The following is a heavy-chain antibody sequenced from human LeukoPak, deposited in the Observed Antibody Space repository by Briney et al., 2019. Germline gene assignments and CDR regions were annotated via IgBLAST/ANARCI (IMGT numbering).Heavy chain of an antibody. D-gene: IGHD5-24*01. CDR2: TYYRSMWYN. J-gene: IGHJ5*02. V-gene: IGHV6-1*01. Sequence: SQTLSLTCAISGDSVSSNSAAWNWIRQSPSRGPEWLGRTYYRSMWYNDYAVSVKSRITINADTSKNQFSLHLNSVTPEDTDVYYCVRSRDGYLTAFDPWGQGTLVTVSS. CDR1: GDSVSSNSAA. CDR3: VRSRDGYLTAFDP.